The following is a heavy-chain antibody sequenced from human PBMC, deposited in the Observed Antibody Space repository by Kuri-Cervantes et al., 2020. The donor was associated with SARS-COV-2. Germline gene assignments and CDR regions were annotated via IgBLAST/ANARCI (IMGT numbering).Heavy chain of an antibody. CDR2: VNPKTGGT. V-gene: IGHV1-2*02. CDR1: GYTFSDHY. CDR3: VRFRYYDSSRHASDI. D-gene: IGHD3-22*01. J-gene: IGHJ3*02. Sequence: ASVKVSCKASGYTFSDHYMHWVRQAPGQGLEWMGWVNPKTGGTKYAQKLQGRVTMTRDTSITTAYMELSRLRYDDTAVYYCVRFRYYDSSRHASDIWGQGTMVTVSS.